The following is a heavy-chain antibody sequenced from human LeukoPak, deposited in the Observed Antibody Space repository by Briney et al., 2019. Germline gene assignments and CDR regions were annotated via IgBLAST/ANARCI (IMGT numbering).Heavy chain of an antibody. Sequence: PGGSLRLSCAASGFTFSSYGMSWVRQAPGKGLEWVSAISGSGGSTYYADSVKGRFTISRDSSKNTLFLQMNRLRPEDAAVYYCARRSGIAVAGAFDYWGQGTLVTVSS. CDR1: GFTFSSYG. CDR3: ARRSGIAVAGAFDY. D-gene: IGHD6-19*01. CDR2: ISGSGGST. V-gene: IGHV3-23*01. J-gene: IGHJ4*02.